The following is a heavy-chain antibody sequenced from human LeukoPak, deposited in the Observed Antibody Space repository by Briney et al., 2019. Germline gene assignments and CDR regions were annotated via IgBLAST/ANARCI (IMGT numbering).Heavy chain of an antibody. CDR1: GFTFSDYY. Sequence: PGGSLRLSCAASGFTFSDYYMSWIRRAPGKGLEWVSYISSSGSTIYYADSVKGRFTISRDNAKNSLYLQMNSLRAEDTAVYYCARDTNVDIVATIGYTSYWGQGTLVTVSS. CDR3: ARDTNVDIVATIGYTSY. V-gene: IGHV3-11*04. D-gene: IGHD5-12*01. J-gene: IGHJ4*02. CDR2: ISSSGSTI.